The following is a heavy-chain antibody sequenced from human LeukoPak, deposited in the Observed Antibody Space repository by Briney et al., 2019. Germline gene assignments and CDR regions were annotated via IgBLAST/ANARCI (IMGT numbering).Heavy chain of an antibody. CDR3: ARHLWGGTMVRGVISPWFDP. Sequence: PSETLSLTCTVSGGSISSSSYYWGWIRQPPGKGLEWIGSIYYSGSTYYNPSLKSRVTISVDTSKNQFSLKLSSVTAADTAVYYCARHLWGGTMVRGVISPWFDPWGQGTLVTVSS. V-gene: IGHV4-39*01. CDR2: IYYSGST. J-gene: IGHJ5*02. CDR1: GGSISSSSYY. D-gene: IGHD3-10*01.